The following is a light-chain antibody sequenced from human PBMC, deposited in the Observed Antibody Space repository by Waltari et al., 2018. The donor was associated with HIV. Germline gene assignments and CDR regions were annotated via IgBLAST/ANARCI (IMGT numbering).Light chain of an antibody. Sequence: NFMLTQPHYVSESPGTTVTISCTRSSGSFATNYVQWYQQRPGSSPPTVIYQDNQRPSGVPDRFSGSIDSSSNSASLTISGLKTEDEADYYCQSYDSNNHVLFGGGTKLTVL. J-gene: IGLJ2*01. CDR3: QSYDSNNHVL. V-gene: IGLV6-57*01. CDR2: QDN. CDR1: SGSFATNY.